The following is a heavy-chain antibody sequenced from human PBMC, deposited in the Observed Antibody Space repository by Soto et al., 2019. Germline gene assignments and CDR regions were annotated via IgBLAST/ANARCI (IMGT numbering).Heavy chain of an antibody. V-gene: IGHV1-69*13. D-gene: IGHD5-18*01. CDR1: GGTFSSYA. CDR2: IIPIFGTA. CDR3: ARGTLDTAMNRYYYYGMDV. J-gene: IGHJ6*02. Sequence: GASVRVSCKXSGGTFSSYAISWVRQAPGQGLEWMGGIIPIFGTANYAQKFQGRVTITADESTSTAYMELSSLRSEDTAVYYCARGTLDTAMNRYYYYGMDVWGQGTTVTVSS.